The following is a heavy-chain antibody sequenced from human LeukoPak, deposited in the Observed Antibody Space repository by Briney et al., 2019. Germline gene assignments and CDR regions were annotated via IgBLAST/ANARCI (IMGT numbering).Heavy chain of an antibody. J-gene: IGHJ3*02. D-gene: IGHD4-17*01. CDR1: RFTFSTYW. Sequence: GGSLRLSCAASRFTFSTYWMHWVRQAPGKGLEWVSGISWNSGSIGYADSVKGRFTISRDNAKNSLYLQMNSLRAEDTALYYCAKDRGYGDPYDAFDIWGQGTMVTVSS. V-gene: IGHV3-9*01. CDR2: ISWNSGSI. CDR3: AKDRGYGDPYDAFDI.